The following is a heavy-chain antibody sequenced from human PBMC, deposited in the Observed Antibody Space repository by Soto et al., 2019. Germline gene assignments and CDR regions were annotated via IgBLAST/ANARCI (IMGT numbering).Heavy chain of an antibody. J-gene: IGHJ4*02. V-gene: IGHV3-23*01. CDR3: AKAAVGSLEYYFDY. D-gene: IGHD3-10*01. CDR2: ISGSGGTT. Sequence: GGSLRLSCAASGFTFSSYGMSWVRQAPGEGLEWVSGISGSGGTTYYADSVKGRFTISRDNSKNTLYLQMNSLRAEDTAVYYCAKAAVGSLEYYFDYWGQETLVTVSS. CDR1: GFTFSSYG.